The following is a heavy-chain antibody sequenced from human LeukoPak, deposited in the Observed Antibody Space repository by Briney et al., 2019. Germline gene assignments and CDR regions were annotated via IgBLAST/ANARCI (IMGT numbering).Heavy chain of an antibody. Sequence: SETLSLSCTVSGYSISSGYYWAWIRQPPGRGLEWIGTIHRSVNTNYNPSHKSRITISLDMSKNQFSLKVHSVSAANTAVYYSAREAGGDDYHTSDYSQRDSWGQGTLVTVSS. CDR2: IHRSVNT. J-gene: IGHJ4*02. CDR1: GYSISSGYY. V-gene: IGHV4-38-2*02. CDR3: AREAGGDDYHTSDYSQRDS. D-gene: IGHD3-22*01.